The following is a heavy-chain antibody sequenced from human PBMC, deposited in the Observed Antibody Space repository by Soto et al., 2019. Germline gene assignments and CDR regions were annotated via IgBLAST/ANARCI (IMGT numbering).Heavy chain of an antibody. CDR3: ARIRPDVVVVPAAIWFDY. D-gene: IGHD2-2*01. CDR2: IYYSGSTYYSGST. V-gene: IGHV4-31*03. Sequence: SETLSLTCTVSVDSISSGYYFWSWIRQHPGKGLEWIGHIYYSGSTYYSGSTYYSPSLKSRVSISVDTSKNQFSLQLNSVTAADTAVYYCARIRPDVVVVPAAIWFDYWGQGTLVTVSS. J-gene: IGHJ4*02. CDR1: VDSISSGYYF.